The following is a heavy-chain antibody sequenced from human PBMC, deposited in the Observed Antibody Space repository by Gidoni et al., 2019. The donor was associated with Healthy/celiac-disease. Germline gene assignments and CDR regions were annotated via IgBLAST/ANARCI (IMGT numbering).Heavy chain of an antibody. Sequence: EVQLVESGGVVVQPGGSLRLSFAASGFTFDDYTMHWVRQAPGKGLEWVSLISWDGGSTYYADSVKGRFTISRDNSKNSLYLQMNSLRTEDTALYYCAKDIGGADGFDAFDIWGQGTMVTVSS. V-gene: IGHV3-43*01. CDR3: AKDIGGADGFDAFDI. CDR2: ISWDGGST. J-gene: IGHJ3*02. CDR1: GFTFDDYT. D-gene: IGHD3-16*01.